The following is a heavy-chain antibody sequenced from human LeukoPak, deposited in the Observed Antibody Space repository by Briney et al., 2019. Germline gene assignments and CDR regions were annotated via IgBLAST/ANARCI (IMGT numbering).Heavy chain of an antibody. CDR1: GFTFSSYA. Sequence: GGSLRLSCAASGFTFSSYAMHWVRQAPGKGLEWVAVISYDGSNKYYADSVKGRFTISRDNSKNTLYLQMNSLRAEDTAVYYCAREDPPYYDYVWGSAYFDYWGQGTLVTVSS. J-gene: IGHJ4*02. CDR3: AREDPPYYDYVWGSAYFDY. D-gene: IGHD3-16*01. CDR2: ISYDGSNK. V-gene: IGHV3-30-3*01.